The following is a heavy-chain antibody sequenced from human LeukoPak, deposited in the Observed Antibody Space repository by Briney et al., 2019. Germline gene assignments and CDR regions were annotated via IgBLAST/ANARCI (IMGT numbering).Heavy chain of an antibody. Sequence: SVKVSCKASGFTFTSSAMQWVRQARGQRLEWIGWIVVGSGNTNYAQKFQERFTITRDVSTSTAYMKLSSLRSEDTAVYYCAAEITIFGVGYNWFDPWGQGTLVTVSS. CDR3: AAEITIFGVGYNWFDP. CDR1: GFTFTSSA. J-gene: IGHJ5*02. V-gene: IGHV1-58*02. D-gene: IGHD3-3*01. CDR2: IVVGSGNT.